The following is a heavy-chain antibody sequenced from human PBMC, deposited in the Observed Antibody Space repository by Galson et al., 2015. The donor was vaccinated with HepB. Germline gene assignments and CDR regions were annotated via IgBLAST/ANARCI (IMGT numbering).Heavy chain of an antibody. V-gene: IGHV1-46*01. J-gene: IGHJ6*02. CDR2: INPSGGSA. CDR1: GYTFSFNY. CDR3: ASGLRLHKFGMDV. D-gene: IGHD3-16*01. Sequence: SVKVSCKASGYTFSFNYMHWVRQAPGQGLEWMGIINPSGGSASYAQKFLGRVTMTRDTSTSTVYMELSSLRSEDTAVYYCASGLRLHKFGMDVWGQGTTVTVSS.